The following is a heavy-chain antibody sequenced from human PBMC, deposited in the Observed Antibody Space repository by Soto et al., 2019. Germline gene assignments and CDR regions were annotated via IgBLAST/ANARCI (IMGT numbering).Heavy chain of an antibody. CDR1: GFTVSSNY. J-gene: IGHJ6*02. V-gene: IGHV3-53*01. D-gene: IGHD2-21*02. Sequence: EVQLVESGGGLIQPGGSLRLSCAASGFTVSSNYMSWVRQAPGKGLEWVSVIYSGGSTYYADSVKGRFTISRDNSKNTLYLQMSSLRAEDTAVYYCASRFCGGDCPYYYYGMDVWGQGTTVTVSS. CDR2: IYSGGST. CDR3: ASRFCGGDCPYYYYGMDV.